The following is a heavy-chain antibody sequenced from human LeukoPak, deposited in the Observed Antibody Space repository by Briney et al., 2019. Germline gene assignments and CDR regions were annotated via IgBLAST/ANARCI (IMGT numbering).Heavy chain of an antibody. Sequence: ASVKVSCKASGYTFTSYDINWVRQATGQGLEWMGWMNPNSDNTGYAQKFQGRVTMTRNTSISTAYMELSSLRSEDTAVYYCARGLWFGSASGMDVWGQGTTVTVSS. V-gene: IGHV1-8*01. CDR3: ARGLWFGSASGMDV. J-gene: IGHJ6*02. D-gene: IGHD3-10*01. CDR2: MNPNSDNT. CDR1: GYTFTSYD.